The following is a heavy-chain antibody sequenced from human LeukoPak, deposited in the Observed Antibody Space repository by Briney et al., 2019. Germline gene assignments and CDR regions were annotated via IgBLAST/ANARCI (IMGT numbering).Heavy chain of an antibody. D-gene: IGHD6-19*01. CDR1: GFTFSSYG. CDR2: ISYDGSNK. J-gene: IGHJ4*02. Sequence: GRSLRLSCAASGFTFSSYGMHWVRQAPGKGLEWVAVISYDGSNKYYADSVKGRFTISRDNSKNTLYLQMNSLRAEDTAVYYCARWYSSGWYGNYYFDYWGQGTLVTVSS. CDR3: ARWYSSGWYGNYYFDY. V-gene: IGHV3-30*03.